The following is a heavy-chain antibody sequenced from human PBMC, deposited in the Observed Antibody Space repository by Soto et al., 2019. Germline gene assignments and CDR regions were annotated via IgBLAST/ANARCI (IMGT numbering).Heavy chain of an antibody. CDR2: IGAYNGNT. V-gene: IGHV1-18*01. CDR3: ARAAYYDILTGYYIGWFDP. D-gene: IGHD3-9*01. CDR1: GYTFTSYG. Sequence: QVQLVRSGAEVKKPGASVKVSCKASGYTFTSYGISWVRQAPGQGLEWMGWIGAYNGNTNYAQKLQGRVTMTTDTSTSTAYMELRSLRSDDTAVYYCARAAYYDILTGYYIGWFDPWGQGTLVTVSS. J-gene: IGHJ5*02.